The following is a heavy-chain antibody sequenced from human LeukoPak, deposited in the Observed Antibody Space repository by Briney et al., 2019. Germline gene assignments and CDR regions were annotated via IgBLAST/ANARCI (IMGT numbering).Heavy chain of an antibody. CDR2: ISYDGSNK. D-gene: IGHD3-22*01. CDR3: ARDFLRSGYYGPGY. Sequence: GGSLRLSCAASGFTFSSYGMHWVRQAPGKGLEWVAVISYDGSNKYYADSVKGRFTISRDNSKNTLYLQMNSLRAEDTAVYYCARDFLRSGYYGPGYWGQGTLVTVSS. J-gene: IGHJ4*02. V-gene: IGHV3-30*03. CDR1: GFTFSSYG.